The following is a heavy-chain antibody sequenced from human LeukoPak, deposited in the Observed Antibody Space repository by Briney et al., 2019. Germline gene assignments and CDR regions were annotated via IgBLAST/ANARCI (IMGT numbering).Heavy chain of an antibody. Sequence: PSETLSLTCTVSGGSISSSSYYWGWIRQPPGKGLEWIGSIYYSGSTYYNPSLKSRVTISVDTSKNQFSLKLSSVTAADTAVYYCARHSVGGATTFDYWGQGTLVTVSS. CDR1: GGSISSSSYY. CDR3: ARHSVGGATTFDY. J-gene: IGHJ4*02. D-gene: IGHD1-26*01. CDR2: IYYSGST. V-gene: IGHV4-39*07.